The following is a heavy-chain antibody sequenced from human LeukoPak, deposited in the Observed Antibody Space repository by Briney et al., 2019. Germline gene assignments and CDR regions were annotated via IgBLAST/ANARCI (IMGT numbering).Heavy chain of an antibody. Sequence: PGGSLRLSCAASEFTFSSYWMTWVRQAPGKGLEWVANIKQDGSEKSYVDPVKGRFTISRNNANNLLYLQMDSLRAEDSAVYYCARRSTVTPYDFYYMDVWGKGTTVTVSS. CDR3: ARRSTVTPYDFYYMDV. CDR1: EFTFSSYW. V-gene: IGHV3-7*01. J-gene: IGHJ6*03. D-gene: IGHD4-17*01. CDR2: IKQDGSEK.